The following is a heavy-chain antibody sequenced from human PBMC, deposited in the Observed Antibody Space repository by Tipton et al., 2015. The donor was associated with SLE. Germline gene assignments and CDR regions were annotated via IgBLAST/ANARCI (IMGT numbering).Heavy chain of an antibody. CDR2: IYYTGKT. CDR1: GGSISGDY. CDR3: AREHCSTTSCPFDN. J-gene: IGHJ4*02. D-gene: IGHD2-2*01. Sequence: TLSFTCTVSGGSISGDYWSWIRQPPGKGLEWIGYIYYTGKTNYNPSLESRIAISVDTSKNYFSLRLTSVTAADTAVYYCAREHCSTTSCPFDNWGQGTLLTVSS. V-gene: IGHV4-59*01.